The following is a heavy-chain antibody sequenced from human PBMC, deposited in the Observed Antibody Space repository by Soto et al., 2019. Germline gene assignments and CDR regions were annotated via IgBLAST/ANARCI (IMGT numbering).Heavy chain of an antibody. J-gene: IGHJ6*02. CDR2: ISHSGNT. D-gene: IGHD4-4*01. Sequence: GGSLRLSCAASGFTFRSDGMRWFRQAPGQGLEWGSSISHSGNTYYSDSVKGRFTISRDNSKNTLYLQMDSLRAEDTATYYCAKLLHNSYYNVMDVWGQGTTVTVSS. CDR1: GFTFRSDG. CDR3: AKLLHNSYYNVMDV. V-gene: IGHV3-23*01.